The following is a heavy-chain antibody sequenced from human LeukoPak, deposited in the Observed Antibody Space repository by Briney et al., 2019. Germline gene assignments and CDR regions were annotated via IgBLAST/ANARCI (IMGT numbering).Heavy chain of an antibody. V-gene: IGHV1-46*01. CDR1: GYTFIHYY. CDR2: IDGETDNT. D-gene: IGHD3-22*01. CDR3: ARDPGGNYFDPGTHFAY. Sequence: GASVKVSCKASGYTFIHYYMHWVRQARGQGLEWMGRIDGETDNTRYAQNFQGRVSMTRDTSTSTVYMELSSLRFEDTAVYYCARDPGGNYFDPGTHFAYWGQGALVTVSS. J-gene: IGHJ4*02.